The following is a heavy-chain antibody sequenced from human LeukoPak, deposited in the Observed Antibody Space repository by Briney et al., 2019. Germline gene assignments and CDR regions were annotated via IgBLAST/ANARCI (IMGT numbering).Heavy chain of an antibody. D-gene: IGHD6-19*01. CDR2: INPSGGGT. V-gene: IGHV1-46*02. J-gene: IGHJ4*02. Sequence: ASVTVSCKASGYTFNNYYMYWVRQAPGQGLEWMGLINPSGGGTSYAQKFQGRVTMTRDTSTRTVYMEVSSLKPEDTAVYYCARQGAYSSAIGMGYWGQGTLVTVSS. CDR1: GYTFNNYY. CDR3: ARQGAYSSAIGMGY.